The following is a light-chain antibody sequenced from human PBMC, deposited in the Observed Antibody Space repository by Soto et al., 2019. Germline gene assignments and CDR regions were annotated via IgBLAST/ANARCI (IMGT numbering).Light chain of an antibody. CDR1: QSVSGW. CDR3: QHYSTVWA. V-gene: IGKV1-5*03. CDR2: KAS. Sequence: IQMTQSPSTLSASVGDTVTVTCRASQSVSGWLAWYQQKPGEAPKLLIYKASTLKSGVPSRFSGSGSGTEFTLTISSLQPDDFATYYCQHYSTVWAFGQGTKV. J-gene: IGKJ1*01.